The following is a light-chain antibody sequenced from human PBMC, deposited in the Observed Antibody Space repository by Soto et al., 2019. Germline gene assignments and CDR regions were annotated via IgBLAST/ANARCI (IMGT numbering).Light chain of an antibody. J-gene: IGKJ5*01. CDR3: QQRSNWPPSIT. Sequence: EIVLTQSPASLSVSPGERATLSCRASQSVRSKVAWYQQKPGQAPSLVIYDTYIRATGIPARFSGSGSGTDFTLTIGSLEPEDFAVYYCQQRSNWPPSITFGQGTRLEIK. CDR1: QSVRSK. CDR2: DTY. V-gene: IGKV3-11*01.